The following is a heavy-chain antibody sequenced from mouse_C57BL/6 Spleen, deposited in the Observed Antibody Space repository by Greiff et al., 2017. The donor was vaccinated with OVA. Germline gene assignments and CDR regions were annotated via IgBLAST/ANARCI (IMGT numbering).Heavy chain of an antibody. D-gene: IGHD1-1*01. CDR2: IDPSDSET. CDR1: GYTITSYW. CDR3: ARYYYGSSYDYYAMDY. J-gene: IGHJ4*01. V-gene: IGHV1-52*01. Sequence: QVHVKQPGAELVRPGSSVKLSCKASGYTITSYWMHWVKQRPIQGLEWIGNIDPSDSETHYNQKFKDKATLTVDKSSSTAYMQLSSLTSEDSAVYYCARYYYGSSYDYYAMDYWGQGTSVTVSS.